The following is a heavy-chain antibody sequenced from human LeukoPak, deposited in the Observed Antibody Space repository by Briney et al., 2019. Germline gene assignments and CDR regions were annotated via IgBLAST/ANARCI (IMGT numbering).Heavy chain of an antibody. J-gene: IGHJ4*02. CDR2: IGIDSGNT. D-gene: IGHD1-1*01. Sequence: PGGSLRLSCTASGFPLIEYSMNWVRRAPGKGLEWISYIGIDSGNTKYADSVRGRFTISADKAKNSLYLQMNSLRVEDTAVYYCARDHNYAFDNWGQGTLVSVAS. CDR1: GFPLIEYS. CDR3: ARDHNYAFDN. V-gene: IGHV3-48*01.